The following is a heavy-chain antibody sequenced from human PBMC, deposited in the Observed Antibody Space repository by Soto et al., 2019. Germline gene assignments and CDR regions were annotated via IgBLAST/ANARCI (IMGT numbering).Heavy chain of an antibody. Sequence: ASVKVSCKASGYTFTSYAMHWARQAPGQRLEWMGWINAGNGNTKYSQKFQGRVTITRDTSASTAYMELSSLRSEDTAVYYCARDHYGVGAFDIWGQGTMVTVSS. CDR1: GYTFTSYA. D-gene: IGHD4-17*01. CDR3: ARDHYGVGAFDI. V-gene: IGHV1-3*01. CDR2: INAGNGNT. J-gene: IGHJ3*02.